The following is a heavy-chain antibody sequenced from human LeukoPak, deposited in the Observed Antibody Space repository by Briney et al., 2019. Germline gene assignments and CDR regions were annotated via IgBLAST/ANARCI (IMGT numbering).Heavy chain of an antibody. D-gene: IGHD3-16*02. CDR2: INHSGST. CDR1: GGSFSGYC. Sequence: SETLSLTCAVYGGSFSGYCWSWIRQPPGKGLEWIGEINHSGSTNYNPSLKSRVTISVDTSKNQFSLKLSSVTAADTAVYYCARGRLGVTFGGVIVRSLGYYGMDVWGQGTTVTVSS. CDR3: ARGRLGVTFGGVIVRSLGYYGMDV. V-gene: IGHV4-34*01. J-gene: IGHJ6*02.